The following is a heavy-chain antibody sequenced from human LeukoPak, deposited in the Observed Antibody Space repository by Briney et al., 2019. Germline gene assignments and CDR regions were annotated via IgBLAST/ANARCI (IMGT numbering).Heavy chain of an antibody. J-gene: IGHJ5*02. D-gene: IGHD3-22*01. CDR3: ARDRYYYDSSGYYWFDP. CDR2: MYTSGST. Sequence: SETLSLTCTVSGASIDSYYWSWIRQPAGKGLEWIGRMYTSGSTNYNPSLKSRVTMSVDTSKNQFSLKLSSVTAADTAVYYCARDRYYYDSSGYYWFDPWGQGTLVTVSS. CDR1: GASIDSYY. V-gene: IGHV4-4*07.